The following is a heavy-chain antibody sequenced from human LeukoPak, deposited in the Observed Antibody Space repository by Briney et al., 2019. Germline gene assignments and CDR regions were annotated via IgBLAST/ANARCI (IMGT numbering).Heavy chain of an antibody. D-gene: IGHD3-22*01. CDR3: ARAKFDSSGYYYRGFDI. V-gene: IGHV3-7*04. J-gene: IGHJ3*02. CDR2: INEDGSQK. CDR1: GLTLSSFW. Sequence: GRSLRLSCAASGLTLSSFWMSWVRHVPGKGLECVANINEDGSQKHYVDSVKGRFIISRDNAKKPLYPQMNSLRAEDTAVYYCARAKFDSSGYYYRGFDIWGQGTMVTVSS.